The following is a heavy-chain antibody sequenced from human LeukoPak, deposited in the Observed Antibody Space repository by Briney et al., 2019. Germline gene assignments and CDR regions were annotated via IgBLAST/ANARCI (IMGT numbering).Heavy chain of an antibody. J-gene: IGHJ4*02. V-gene: IGHV3-9*01. CDR1: GFTFDDYA. CDR2: ISWNSGSI. Sequence: GGSLRLSCAASGFTFDDYAMHWVRQAPGKGLEWVSGISWNSGSIGYADSVKGRFTISRDNAKNSLYPQMNSLRAEDTALYYCAKGQNYYDSSGYLVYYFDYWGQGTLVTVSS. CDR3: AKGQNYYDSSGYLVYYFDY. D-gene: IGHD3-22*01.